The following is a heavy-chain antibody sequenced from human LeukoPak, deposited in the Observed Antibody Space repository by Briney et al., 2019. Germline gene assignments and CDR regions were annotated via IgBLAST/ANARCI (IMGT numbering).Heavy chain of an antibody. CDR1: GFTFDDYA. J-gene: IGHJ4*02. CDR3: AKERGYSYGLDY. D-gene: IGHD5-18*01. CDR2: ISRNRGSI. Sequence: GGSLRLSCAASGFTFDDYAMHWVRQAPGKGLEWVSGISRNRGSIGYADSVKGRFTISRDNAKNSLYLQMNSLRAEDTALYYCAKERGYSYGLDYWGQGTLVTVSS. V-gene: IGHV3-9*01.